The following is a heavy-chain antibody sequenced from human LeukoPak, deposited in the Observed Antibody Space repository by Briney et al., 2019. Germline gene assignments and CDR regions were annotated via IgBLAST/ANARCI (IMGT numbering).Heavy chain of an antibody. CDR2: INHSGST. V-gene: IGHV4-39*07. J-gene: IGHJ4*02. CDR1: GGSVSSSSYY. D-gene: IGHD1-26*01. CDR3: ARGLRRPNHGSYLRVGYFDY. Sequence: KPSETLSLTCTVSGGSVSSSSYYWSWIRQPPGKGLEWIGEINHSGSTNYNPSLKSRVTISVDTSKNQFSLKLSSVTAADTAVYYCARGLRRPNHGSYLRVGYFDYWGQGTLVTVSS.